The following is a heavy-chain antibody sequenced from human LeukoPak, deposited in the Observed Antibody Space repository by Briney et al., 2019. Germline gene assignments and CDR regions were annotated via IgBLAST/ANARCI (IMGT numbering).Heavy chain of an antibody. V-gene: IGHV5-51*01. D-gene: IGHD3-10*01. CDR3: ARCSGGSGSYYNDIGYYYYMDV. Sequence: SGESLKISCKGSGYNFPTYWIGWVRQMPGKGLEWMGIIYPGDSETRYSPSFQGQVAISADKSISTAYLQWSSLKASDTAMYYCARCSGGSGSYYNDIGYYYYMDVWGKGTTVTVSS. CDR2: IYPGDSET. J-gene: IGHJ6*03. CDR1: GYNFPTYW.